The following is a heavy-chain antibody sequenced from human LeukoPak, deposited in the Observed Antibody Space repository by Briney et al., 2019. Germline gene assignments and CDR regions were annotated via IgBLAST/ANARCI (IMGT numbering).Heavy chain of an antibody. J-gene: IGHJ4*02. D-gene: IGHD3-3*01. Sequence: SQTLSLTCTVSGSSVSSDEYYWSWVRQHPGTGLEWIGYVYYSGSSYYIPSLESRVTMSVEVSKNQFSLELRSVTAADTAVYYCARVKVLRFLEWFLGFWGQGALVTVSS. CDR3: ARVKVLRFLEWFLGF. V-gene: IGHV4-31*03. CDR1: GSSVSSDEYY. CDR2: VYYSGSS.